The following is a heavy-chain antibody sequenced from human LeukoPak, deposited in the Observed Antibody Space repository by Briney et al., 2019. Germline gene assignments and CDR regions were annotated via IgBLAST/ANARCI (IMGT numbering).Heavy chain of an antibody. CDR1: GFTFSDHY. V-gene: IGHV3-72*01. Sequence: PGGSLRLSCAASGFTFSDHYMDWVRQAPGKGLEWVGRIRNKVNSYTTEYAASVKGRFTISRNDSKNSLYLQMSSLKTEDTAVYYCVRRVDSSGWYLFEYWGQGTLVTVSS. J-gene: IGHJ4*02. CDR2: IRNKVNSYTT. D-gene: IGHD6-19*01. CDR3: VRRVDSSGWYLFEY.